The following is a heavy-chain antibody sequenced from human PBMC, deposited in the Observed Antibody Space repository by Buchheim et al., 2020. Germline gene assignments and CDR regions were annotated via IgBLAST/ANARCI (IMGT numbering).Heavy chain of an antibody. CDR1: GGTFYYA. J-gene: IGHJ6*02. V-gene: IGHV1-69*01. Sequence: QVQLVQSGAEVKKPGSSVRVSCKASGGTFYYAISWVRQAPGQGLEWMGGITPISGTANYAQKFQGSLTITADESTSTGYMELSSLRAEDTAVYYCARDPIAAADYYYYYYGMDVWGQGTT. CDR2: ITPISGTA. D-gene: IGHD6-13*01. CDR3: ARDPIAAADYYYYYYGMDV.